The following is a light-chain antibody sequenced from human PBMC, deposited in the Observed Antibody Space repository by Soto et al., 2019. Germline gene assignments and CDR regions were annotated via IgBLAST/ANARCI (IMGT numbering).Light chain of an antibody. Sequence: QYVLTQPPSASGSPGQSVTISCTGTSSDVGGYNYVSWYQQHPGKAPKLMIYEVSKRPSGVPDRFSGSKSGNTASLTVSGLQAEDEADYYCSSYAGSNNLVFGGGTKLTFL. J-gene: IGLJ2*01. V-gene: IGLV2-8*01. CDR2: EVS. CDR3: SSYAGSNNLV. CDR1: SSDVGGYNY.